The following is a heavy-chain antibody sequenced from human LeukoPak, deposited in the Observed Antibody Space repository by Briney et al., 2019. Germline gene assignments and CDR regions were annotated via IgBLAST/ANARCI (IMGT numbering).Heavy chain of an antibody. CDR2: ISWNSGSI. V-gene: IGHV3-9*01. CDR1: GFTFDDYA. D-gene: IGHD3-22*01. CDR3: AKDRDYYDSYFDY. Sequence: PGRSLRLSCAASGFTFDDYAMHWVRHAPGKGLEWVSGISWNSGSIGYADSVKGRFTISRDNAKNSLYLQMNSLRAEDTALYYCAKDRDYYDSYFDYWGQGTLVTVSS. J-gene: IGHJ4*02.